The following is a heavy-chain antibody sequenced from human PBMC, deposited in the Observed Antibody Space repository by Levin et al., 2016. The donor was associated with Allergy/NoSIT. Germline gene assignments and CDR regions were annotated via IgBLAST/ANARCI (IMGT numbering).Heavy chain of an antibody. D-gene: IGHD3-22*01. J-gene: IGHJ6*02. V-gene: IGHV3-30*04. CDR2: ISYDGSNK. CDR1: GFTFSSYA. CDR3: ARDDSSGYYLNGMDV. Sequence: GGSLRLSCAASGFTFSSYAMHWVRQAPGKGLEWVAVISYDGSNKYYADSVKGRFTISRDNSKNTLYLQMNSLRAEDTAVYYCARDDSSGYYLNGMDVWGQGTTVTVSS.